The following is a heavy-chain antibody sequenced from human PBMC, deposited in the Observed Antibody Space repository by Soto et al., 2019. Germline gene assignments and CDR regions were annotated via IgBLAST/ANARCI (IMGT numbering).Heavy chain of an antibody. J-gene: IGHJ4*02. CDR2: INAGNGNT. CDR3: ARGGKQYYYDSSGYYAY. Sequence: QVQLVQSGAEVKKPGASVKVSCKASGYTFTSYAMHWVRQAPGQRLEWMGWINAGNGNTKYSQKFQGRVTITRDTSASTAYMELSSLRSEDTAVYYCARGGKQYYYDSSGYYAYWGQGTLVTVSS. D-gene: IGHD3-22*01. V-gene: IGHV1-3*01. CDR1: GYTFTSYA.